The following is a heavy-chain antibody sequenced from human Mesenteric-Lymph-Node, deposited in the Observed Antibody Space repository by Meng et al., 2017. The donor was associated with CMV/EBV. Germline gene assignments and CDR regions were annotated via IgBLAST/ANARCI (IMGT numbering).Heavy chain of an antibody. Sequence: SAGSISSGGYYWSWMRQHPGKGLEWIEYIYYSGSTYYNPSLKSRVTISVDTSKNQFSLKLSSVTAADTAVYYCARGWEYSSSWYYFDYWGQGTLVTVSS. J-gene: IGHJ4*02. CDR3: ARGWEYSSSWYYFDY. CDR2: IYYSGST. CDR1: AGSISSGGYY. D-gene: IGHD6-13*01. V-gene: IGHV4-31*02.